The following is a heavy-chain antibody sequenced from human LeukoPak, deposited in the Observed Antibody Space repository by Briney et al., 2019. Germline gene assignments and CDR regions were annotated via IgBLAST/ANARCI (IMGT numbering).Heavy chain of an antibody. CDR3: LTVVETTIAAFDI. CDR1: GFTFSSYG. V-gene: IGHV3-30*03. CDR2: ISYDGSNK. D-gene: IGHD1-26*01. Sequence: PGGSLRLSCAASGFTFSSYGMHWVRQAPGKGLEWVAVISYDGSNKYYADSVKGRFTISRDNSKNTLYLQMNSLRVEDTAVYYCLTVVETTIAAFDIWGQGTMVTVSS. J-gene: IGHJ3*02.